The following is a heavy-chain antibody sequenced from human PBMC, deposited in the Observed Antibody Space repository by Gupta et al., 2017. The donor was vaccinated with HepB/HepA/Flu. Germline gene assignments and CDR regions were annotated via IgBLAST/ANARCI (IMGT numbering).Heavy chain of an antibody. Sequence: EVQLVESGGGLVKPGGSLRLSCAASGFTFSSYSMNWVRQAPGKGLEWVPSISSSSSYIYYADSVKGRFTISRDNAKNSLYLQMNSLRAEVTAVYYCARFPGYSSSWYSGAGDSFDYWGQGTLVTVSS. D-gene: IGHD6-13*01. CDR1: GFTFSSYS. V-gene: IGHV3-21*01. CDR3: ARFPGYSSSWYSGAGDSFDY. CDR2: ISSSSSYI. J-gene: IGHJ4*02.